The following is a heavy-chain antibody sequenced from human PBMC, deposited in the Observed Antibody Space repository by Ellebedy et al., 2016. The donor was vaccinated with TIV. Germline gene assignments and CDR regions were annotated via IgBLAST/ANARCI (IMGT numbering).Heavy chain of an antibody. CDR3: ARRTGVAVGATPFDY. D-gene: IGHD1-26*01. J-gene: IGHJ4*02. CDR2: IYPGDSDT. V-gene: IGHV5-51*01. CDR1: GYSFTIYW. Sequence: GESLKISCKGSGYSFTIYWIAWVRQMPGKGLEWMGIIYPGDSDTRYSPSFQGQVTISADKSISTAYLQWSSLKASDTAMYYCARRTGVAVGATPFDYWGQGTLVTVSS.